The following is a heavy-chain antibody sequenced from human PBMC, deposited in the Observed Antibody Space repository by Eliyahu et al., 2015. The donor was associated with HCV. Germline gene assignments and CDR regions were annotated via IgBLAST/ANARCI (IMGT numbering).Heavy chain of an antibody. CDR1: GFTFSNAW. D-gene: IGHD6-13*01. J-gene: IGHJ4*02. CDR3: TTDSGIAAAGPTGLVDY. CDR2: IKSKTDGGAT. V-gene: IGHV3-15*01. Sequence: EVQLVESGGGLVKPGGSLRLSCAASGFTFSNAWMSWVRQAPGKGLEWVGRIKSKTDGGATGYAAPVKGRFTISRDDSKKTLYLQMNSLKTEDTAVYYCTTDSGIAAAGPTGLVDYWGQGTLVTVSS.